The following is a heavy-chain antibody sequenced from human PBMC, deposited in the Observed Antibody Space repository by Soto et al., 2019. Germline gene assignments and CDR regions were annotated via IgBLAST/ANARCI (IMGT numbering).Heavy chain of an antibody. CDR3: TRDEGYCSGGSCYSGSLFYYYYYGMDV. D-gene: IGHD2-15*01. Sequence: PGGSLRLSCTASGFTFGDYAMSWFRQAPGKGLEWVGFIRSKAYGGTTEYAASVKGRFTISRDDSKSIAYLQMNSLKTEDTAVYYCTRDEGYCSGGSCYSGSLFYYYYYGMDVWGQGTTVTVSS. V-gene: IGHV3-49*03. J-gene: IGHJ6*02. CDR2: IRSKAYGGTT. CDR1: GFTFGDYA.